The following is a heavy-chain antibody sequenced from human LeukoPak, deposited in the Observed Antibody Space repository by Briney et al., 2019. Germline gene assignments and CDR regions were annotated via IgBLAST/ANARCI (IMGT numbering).Heavy chain of an antibody. J-gene: IGHJ6*03. CDR3: ARYTSYSLRAGYYYYMDV. Sequence: SETLSLTCTVSGGSISSGGYYWSWIRQPPGKGLESIGYMYYSGSTNYNPSLKSRVTTSVDTSKNQLSLKLTSVTAADTAVYYCARYTSYSLRAGYYYYMDVWGKGTTVTVSS. V-gene: IGHV4-61*08. CDR1: GGSISSGGYY. D-gene: IGHD6-19*01. CDR2: MYYSGST.